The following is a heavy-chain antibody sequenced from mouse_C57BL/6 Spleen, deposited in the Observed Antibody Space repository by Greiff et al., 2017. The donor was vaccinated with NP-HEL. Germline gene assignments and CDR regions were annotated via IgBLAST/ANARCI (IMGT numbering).Heavy chain of an antibody. V-gene: IGHV1-5*01. J-gene: IGHJ2*01. D-gene: IGHD2-3*01. CDR1: GYTFTSYW. CDR2: IYPGNSDT. CDR3: TTEDDGYPYYFDY. Sequence: EVQLQQSGTVLARPGASVKMSCKTSGYTFTSYWMHWVKQRPGQGLEWIGAIYPGNSDTSYNQKFKGKAKLTAVTSASTAYMELSSLTNEDSAVYYCTTEDDGYPYYFDYWGQGTTLTVSS.